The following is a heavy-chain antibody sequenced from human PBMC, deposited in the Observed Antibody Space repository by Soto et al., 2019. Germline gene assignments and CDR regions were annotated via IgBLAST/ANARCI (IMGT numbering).Heavy chain of an antibody. D-gene: IGHD4-17*01. CDR3: ARGSYGDSEY. J-gene: IGHJ4*02. CDR2: LSGSGATT. Sequence: EVQLLESEGGLVQPGGSLRLSCAASGFTFTSAAVSWLRQAPGKGLEWVSTLSGSGATTYYADSVKGRFTISRDNSKNTLYLQMNSLRAEDTALYYCARGSYGDSEYWGQGTLVTVSS. V-gene: IGHV3-23*01. CDR1: GFTFTSAA.